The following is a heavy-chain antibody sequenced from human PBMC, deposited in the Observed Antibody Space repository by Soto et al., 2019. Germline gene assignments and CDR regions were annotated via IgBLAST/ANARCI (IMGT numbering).Heavy chain of an antibody. CDR2: IYYSGST. D-gene: IGHD6-13*01. V-gene: IGHV4-31*03. CDR1: GGSISSGGNY. Sequence: QVQLQESGPGLVKPSQTLSLTCSVSGGSISSGGNYWNWIRQHPGKGLEWIGYIYYSGSTYYNPSLKSRVTISADTSKNQFSLKLSSVTAADTAVYYCARDPSIADFYGMDVWSQGTTVTVSS. CDR3: ARDPSIADFYGMDV. J-gene: IGHJ6*02.